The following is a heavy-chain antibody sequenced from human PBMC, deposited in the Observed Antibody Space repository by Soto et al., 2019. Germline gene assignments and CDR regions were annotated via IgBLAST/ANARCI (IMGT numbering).Heavy chain of an antibody. Sequence: EVQLLESGGGLVRPGGSLRLSCAASEFTFSSYAMSWVRQAPGKGLEWVSVIGSNGGSTYYADSEKGRFTISRDNSKNTLYLQVNSLRAEDAAVDYCARGFGELLCHAFDVWGQGTMVTVSS. CDR1: EFTFSSYA. CDR2: IGSNGGST. V-gene: IGHV3-23*01. CDR3: ARGFGELLCHAFDV. D-gene: IGHD3-10*01. J-gene: IGHJ3*01.